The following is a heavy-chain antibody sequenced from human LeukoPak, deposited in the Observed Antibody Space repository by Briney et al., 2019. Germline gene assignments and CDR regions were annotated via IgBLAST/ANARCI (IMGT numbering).Heavy chain of an antibody. CDR3: ARDAVAVPAANREGYFDY. D-gene: IGHD2-2*01. Sequence: SGGSLRLSCAASGFTFSSYAMHWVRQAPGKGLEWVAVISYDGSNKYYADSVKGRFTISRDNSKNTLYLQMNSLRAEDTAVYYCARDAVAVPAANREGYFDYWGQGTLVTVSS. V-gene: IGHV3-30-3*01. J-gene: IGHJ4*02. CDR2: ISYDGSNK. CDR1: GFTFSSYA.